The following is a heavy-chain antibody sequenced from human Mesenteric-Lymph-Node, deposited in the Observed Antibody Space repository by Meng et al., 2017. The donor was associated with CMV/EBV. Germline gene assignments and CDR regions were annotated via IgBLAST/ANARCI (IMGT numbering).Heavy chain of an antibody. V-gene: IGHV3-7*01. CDR3: ARDSSAAGTGWFDP. CDR1: GFTFSTYW. D-gene: IGHD6-13*01. CDR2: IGQDGIEK. J-gene: IGHJ5*02. Sequence: SCEASGFTFSTYWISWVRQSPGKGLEWVANIGQDGIEKYYVDSVKGRFTISRDNARNSLFLQMNNLRGEDTAVYYCARDSSAAGTGWFDPWGQGTLVTVSS.